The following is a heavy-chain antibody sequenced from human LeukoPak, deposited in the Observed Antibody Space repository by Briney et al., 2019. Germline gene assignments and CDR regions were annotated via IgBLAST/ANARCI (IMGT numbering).Heavy chain of an antibody. Sequence: GGSLRLSCTPSGFNFTNAREIWVRRAPGKGLEWLGRIKSKADGGTTLHAASVEDRFAISRDDSINTLYLQMNSLKIEDTAVYYCTDPPTSLWGQGILVTVSS. CDR1: GFNFTNAR. D-gene: IGHD1-1*01. J-gene: IGHJ4*02. CDR2: IKSKADGGTT. CDR3: TDPPTSL. V-gene: IGHV3-15*01.